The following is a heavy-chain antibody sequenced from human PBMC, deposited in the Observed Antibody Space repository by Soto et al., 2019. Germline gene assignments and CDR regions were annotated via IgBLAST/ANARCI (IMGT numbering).Heavy chain of an antibody. Sequence: GGSLRLSCAASGFTFSSYAMSWVRQAPGKGLEWVSAISGSGGSTYYADSVKGRFTISRDNSKNTLYLQMNSLRAEDTAVYYCAKGVRYCSSTSCYVPYDYWGQGTLVTVSS. CDR1: GFTFSSYA. CDR2: ISGSGGST. J-gene: IGHJ4*02. V-gene: IGHV3-23*01. D-gene: IGHD2-2*01. CDR3: AKGVRYCSSTSCYVPYDY.